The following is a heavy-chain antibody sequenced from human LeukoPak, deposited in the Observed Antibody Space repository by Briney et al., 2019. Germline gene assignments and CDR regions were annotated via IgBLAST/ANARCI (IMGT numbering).Heavy chain of an antibody. Sequence: SENLSLTCAVSGGSISSGGYSWSWIRQPPGKGLEWIGYIYHSGSTYYNPSLKSRVTISVDTSKNQFSLKLSSVTAADTAVYYCARGGHLKRVYYDFWSGYYPIHYFDYWGQGTLVTVSS. CDR1: GGSISSGGYS. V-gene: IGHV4-30-2*01. D-gene: IGHD3-3*01. J-gene: IGHJ4*02. CDR3: ARGGHLKRVYYDFWSGYYPIHYFDY. CDR2: IYHSGST.